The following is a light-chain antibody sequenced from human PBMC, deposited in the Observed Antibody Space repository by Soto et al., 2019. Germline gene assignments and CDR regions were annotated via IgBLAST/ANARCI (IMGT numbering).Light chain of an antibody. V-gene: IGKV3-20*01. J-gene: IGKJ1*01. CDR2: GTS. CDR1: KPISRSY. Sequence: EIVLTQTPGTLSLSPGDTGILSYKTSKPISRSYSAWLQQKPGQSPRLILFGTSSGAAGIPDRFSGNASATQFSLIITGVEPEDFATYYCQQYDASDHVWTFGHGTKV. CDR3: QQYDASDHVWT.